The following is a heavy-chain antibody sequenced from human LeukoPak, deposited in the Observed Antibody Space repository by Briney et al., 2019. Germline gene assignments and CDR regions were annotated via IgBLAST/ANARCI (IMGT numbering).Heavy chain of an antibody. Sequence: GGSLRLSCAASAFTFTNYAMSWVRQAPGKGLEWASVIVGSGGSTYYADSVKGRFTISRDNSKNTLDLQMNSLRAEDTAVYYCAKDTTYLDYWGQGTLVTVSS. D-gene: IGHD1-1*01. CDR3: AKDTTYLDY. J-gene: IGHJ4*02. V-gene: IGHV3-23*01. CDR2: IVGSGGST. CDR1: AFTFTNYA.